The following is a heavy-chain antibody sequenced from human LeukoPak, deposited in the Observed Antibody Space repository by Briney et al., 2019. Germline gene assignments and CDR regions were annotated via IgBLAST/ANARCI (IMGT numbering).Heavy chain of an antibody. Sequence: QPGRSLRLSCAASGFSFITYAMFWVRQGPGMGLEGVAVFSHDGSSKYYADSVKGRFTISRDNSKSTLFLEMNSLTADDTAVYYCARDWQLDYWGQGTLVTVSS. J-gene: IGHJ4*02. CDR3: ARDWQLDY. CDR1: GFSFITYA. V-gene: IGHV3-30-3*01. CDR2: FSHDGSSK.